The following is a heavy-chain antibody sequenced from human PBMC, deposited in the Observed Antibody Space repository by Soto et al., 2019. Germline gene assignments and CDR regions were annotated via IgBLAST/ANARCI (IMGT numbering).Heavy chain of an antibody. CDR1: GFTFSTYW. CDR3: ARHKTGVVVTFDI. CDR2: IKSDDDTT. Sequence: EVQLVDSGGGLVQPGGSLRLSCAASGFTFSTYWMYWIRQAPGKGLVWVSRIKSDDDTTTYADSVKGRFTLSRDNAKNTLYLQMNSLRAEDTAVYYCARHKTGVVVTFDIWGRGTMVTVSS. D-gene: IGHD2-8*01. J-gene: IGHJ3*02. V-gene: IGHV3-74*01.